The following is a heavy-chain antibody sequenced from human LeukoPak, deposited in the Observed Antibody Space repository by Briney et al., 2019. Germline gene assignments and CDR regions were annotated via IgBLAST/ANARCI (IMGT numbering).Heavy chain of an antibody. Sequence: PGGSLRLSCAASGFTFSSYSMNWVRQAPGKGLEWVSYISSSSSTIYYADSVKGRFTISRDNAKNSLYLQMNSLRAEDTAVYYCARDGIYYYGSGSYDYWGQGALVTVSS. J-gene: IGHJ4*02. CDR3: ARDGIYYYGSGSYDY. CDR1: GFTFSSYS. V-gene: IGHV3-48*01. D-gene: IGHD3-10*01. CDR2: ISSSSSTI.